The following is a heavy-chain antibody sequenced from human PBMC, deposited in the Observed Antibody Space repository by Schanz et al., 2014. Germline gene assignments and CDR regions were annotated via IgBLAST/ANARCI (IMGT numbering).Heavy chain of an antibody. CDR3: ARENLNWEAFDI. CDR1: GFTFSNYW. CDR2: IRPDGSDQ. V-gene: IGHV3-7*03. D-gene: IGHD7-27*01. Sequence: VQLVESGGGVVQPGGSLRLSCAASGFTFSNYWMSWVRQAPGKGLEWVAIIRPDGSDQHYVDSVKGRFTISRDNAKNSLYLEMTSLRGEDTAVYYCARENLNWEAFDIWGQGTVVTVSS. J-gene: IGHJ3*02.